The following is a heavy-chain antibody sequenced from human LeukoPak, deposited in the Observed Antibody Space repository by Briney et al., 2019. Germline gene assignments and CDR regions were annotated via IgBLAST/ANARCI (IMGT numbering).Heavy chain of an antibody. J-gene: IGHJ4*02. CDR3: TKNQILDDSGSWYAF. D-gene: IGHD6-13*01. V-gene: IGHV3-23*01. CDR1: GFTFSTNA. Sequence: GGPLRLSCGASGFTFSTNAMSWVRQAPGKGLEWVSSISDGGGRTFYAESVKGRFTVSRDNSKNTLYLRTNSLRAEDTAIYYCTKNQILDDSGSWYAFWGQGTLVTVSS. CDR2: ISDGGGRT.